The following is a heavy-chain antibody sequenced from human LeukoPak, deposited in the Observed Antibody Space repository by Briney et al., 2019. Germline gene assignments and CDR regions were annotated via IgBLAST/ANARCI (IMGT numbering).Heavy chain of an antibody. J-gene: IGHJ6*03. CDR3: ARLHYYDSSGYGYYYYYYYMDV. D-gene: IGHD3-22*01. CDR1: GFTFDDYG. CDR2: INWNGGST. V-gene: IGHV3-20*04. Sequence: PGGSLRLSCAASGFTFDDYGMSWVRQAPGKGLEWVSGINWNGGSTGYADSVKGRFTISRDNAKNSLYLQMNSLRAEDTALYYCARLHYYDSSGYGYYYYYYYMDVWGKGTTVTVSS.